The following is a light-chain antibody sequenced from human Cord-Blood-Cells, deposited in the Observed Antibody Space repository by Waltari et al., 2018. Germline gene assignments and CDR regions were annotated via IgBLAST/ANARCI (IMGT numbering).Light chain of an antibody. V-gene: IGKV1-39*01. CDR1: QSISSY. Sequence: DIQMTQSPSSLSASVGDRVTITCRASQSISSYLHLYQQKQGKAPKLLIYAASSLQSGVPSRFSGSGSGTDFTLTISSLQPEDFATYYCQQSYSTPYTFGQGTKLEIK. CDR2: AAS. CDR3: QQSYSTPYT. J-gene: IGKJ2*01.